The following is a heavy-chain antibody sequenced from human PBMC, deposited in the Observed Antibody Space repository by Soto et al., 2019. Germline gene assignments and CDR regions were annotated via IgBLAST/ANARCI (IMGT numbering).Heavy chain of an antibody. CDR1: GFTFSDYY. V-gene: IGHV3-11*06. CDR3: AKFGGTSPWYWFDP. J-gene: IGHJ5*02. Sequence: QVQLVESGGGLVKPGGSLGLSCAASGFTFSDYYMSWIRQAPGKGLEWVSYISSSSSYTNYADSVKGRFTISRDNAKNSLYLQMNSLRAEDTAVYYCAKFGGTSPWYWFDPWGQGTLVTVSS. CDR2: ISSSSSYT. D-gene: IGHD3-16*01.